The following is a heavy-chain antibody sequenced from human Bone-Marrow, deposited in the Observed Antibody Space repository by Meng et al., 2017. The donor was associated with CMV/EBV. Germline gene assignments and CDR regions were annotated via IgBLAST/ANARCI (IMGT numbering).Heavy chain of an antibody. J-gene: IGHJ6*02. D-gene: IGHD3-22*01. V-gene: IGHV1-8*03. CDR2: MNPNSGNT. CDR3: ARGAGSSGYYYVWGGDYYYGMDV. Sequence: APVKVSCKASGYTFTSYDINWVRQATGQGLEWMGWMNPNSGNTGYAQKFKGRVTITRNTSISTAYMEGSSLRSEDTALYYCARGAGSSGYYYVWGGDYYYGMDVWGQGTTVTVSS. CDR1: GYTFTSYD.